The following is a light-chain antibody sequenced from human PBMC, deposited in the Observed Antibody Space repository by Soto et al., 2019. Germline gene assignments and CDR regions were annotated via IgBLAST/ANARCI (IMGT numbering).Light chain of an antibody. CDR2: RTS. CDR1: QSISSN. CDR3: HKYGTAPLT. V-gene: IGKV3-15*01. Sequence: VMTQSPATLSVSPWERATLSCRASQSISSNLAWYQQKPGQAPRLLMFRTSSRATGFPARFSGSGCGTDFTLTISRLETEDFSVYYCHKYGTAPLTFGGGTKVDIK. J-gene: IGKJ4*01.